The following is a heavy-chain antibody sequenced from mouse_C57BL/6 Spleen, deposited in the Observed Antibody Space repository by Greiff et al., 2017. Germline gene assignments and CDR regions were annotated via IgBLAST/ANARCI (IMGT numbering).Heavy chain of an antibody. Sequence: VQVVESGPELVKPGASVKISCKASGYAFSSSWMNWVKQRPGKGLEWIGRIYPGDGDTNYNGKFKGKATLTADKSSSTAYMQLSSLTSEDSAVYFCARDSSGYIDDWGQGTTLTVSS. CDR1: GYAFSSSW. J-gene: IGHJ2*01. V-gene: IGHV1-82*01. CDR2: IYPGDGDT. CDR3: ARDSSGYIDD. D-gene: IGHD3-2*02.